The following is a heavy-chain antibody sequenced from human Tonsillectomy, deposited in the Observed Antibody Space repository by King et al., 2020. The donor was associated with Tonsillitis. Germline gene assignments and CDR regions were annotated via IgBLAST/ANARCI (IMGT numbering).Heavy chain of an antibody. V-gene: IGHV3-30*18. CDR2: ISYDGSNK. CDR3: AKHRLKNSDYAYYGMDV. J-gene: IGHJ6*04. CDR1: GFTFSSYG. D-gene: IGHD5-12*01. Sequence: VQLVQSGGGVVQPGRSLRLSCAASGFTFSSYGMHWVRQAPGKGLEWVAFISYDGSNKYYAASVKGRFTISRDNSKNTLYLQMNSLRAEDTAVYYCAKHRLKNSDYAYYGMDVWGKGTTVTVSS.